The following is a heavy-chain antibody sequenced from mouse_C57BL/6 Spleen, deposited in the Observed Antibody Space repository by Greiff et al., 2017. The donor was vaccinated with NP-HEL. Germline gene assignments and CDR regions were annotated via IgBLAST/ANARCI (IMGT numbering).Heavy chain of an antibody. CDR1: GYTFTSYW. CDR3: ASPILHYYGSRGDD. V-gene: IGHV1-64*01. CDR2: IHPNSGST. Sequence: QVQLQQPGAELVKPGASVKLSCKASGYTFTSYWMHWVKQRPGQGLEWIGMIHPNSGSTNYNEKFKSKATLTVDKSSSTAYMQLSSLTSEDSAVYYCASPILHYYGSRGDDWGQGTTLTVSS. J-gene: IGHJ2*01. D-gene: IGHD1-1*01.